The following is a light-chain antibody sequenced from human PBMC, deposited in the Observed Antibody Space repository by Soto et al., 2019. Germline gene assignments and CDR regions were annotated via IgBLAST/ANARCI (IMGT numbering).Light chain of an antibody. V-gene: IGKV4-1*01. CDR1: QSLLNRSDKKNY. J-gene: IGKJ1*01. CDR3: QQYFNTEWT. Sequence: DIVMTQSPDSLAVSLGERATINCKSSQSLLNRSDKKNYLAWYQQRPGQPPNLLIYWASTRQIGVPDRISGSGSGTDFTLTISSLQAEDVAVYYCQQYFNTEWTFGQGTKVEVK. CDR2: WAS.